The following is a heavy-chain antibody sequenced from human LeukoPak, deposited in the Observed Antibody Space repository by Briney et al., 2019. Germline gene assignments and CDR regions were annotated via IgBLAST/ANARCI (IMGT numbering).Heavy chain of an antibody. J-gene: IGHJ6*02. Sequence: ASVKVSCKASGYTFTGYYMHWVRQAPGQGLEWMGWINPNSGGTNYAQKFQGWVTMTRDTSISTAYMELSRLRSDDTAVYYCASTTYYYYGMDVWGQGTTVTVSS. V-gene: IGHV1-2*04. CDR1: GYTFTGYY. CDR2: INPNSGGT. CDR3: ASTTYYYYGMDV. D-gene: IGHD1-26*01.